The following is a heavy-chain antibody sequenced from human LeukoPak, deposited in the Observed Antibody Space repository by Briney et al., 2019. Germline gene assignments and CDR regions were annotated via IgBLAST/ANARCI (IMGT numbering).Heavy chain of an antibody. CDR3: ARQGGCSSTSCYSNWFDP. CDR1: GYSFTSYW. J-gene: IGHJ5*02. CDR2: IYPGDSDT. V-gene: IGHV5-51*01. Sequence: GESLKISCKGSGYSFTSYWIGWVRQMPGKGLEWMGIIYPGDSDTRYSPSFQGQVTISADKSISTAYLQWSSLKASDTAMYCCARQGGCSSTSCYSNWFDPWGQGTLVTVSS. D-gene: IGHD2-2*01.